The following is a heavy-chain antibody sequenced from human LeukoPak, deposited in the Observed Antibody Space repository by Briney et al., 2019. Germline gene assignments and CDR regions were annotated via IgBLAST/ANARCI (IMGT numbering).Heavy chain of an antibody. Sequence: GASVKASCKASGYTFTGYYMHWVRQAPGQGLEWMGWISAYNGNTNYAQKLQGRVTMTTDTSTSTAYMELRSLRSDDTAVYYCARDQSFGERGYWGQGTLVTVSS. V-gene: IGHV1-18*04. CDR2: ISAYNGNT. CDR1: GYTFTGYY. D-gene: IGHD3-10*01. CDR3: ARDQSFGERGY. J-gene: IGHJ4*02.